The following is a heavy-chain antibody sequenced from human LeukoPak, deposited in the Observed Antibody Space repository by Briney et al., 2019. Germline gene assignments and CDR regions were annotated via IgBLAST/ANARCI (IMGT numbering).Heavy chain of an antibody. CDR1: GFTFSSYW. CDR2: IKQDGSEK. CDR3: ARVQYDSSGYSFDY. V-gene: IGHV3-7*01. J-gene: IGHJ4*02. Sequence: PGGSLRLSCAASGFTFSSYWMSWVRQAPGKGLEWVANIKQDGSEKYYVDSVKGRFTISRDNAKNSLYLQMNSLRAEDTAVYYCARVQYDSSGYSFDYWGQGTLVTVSS. D-gene: IGHD3-22*01.